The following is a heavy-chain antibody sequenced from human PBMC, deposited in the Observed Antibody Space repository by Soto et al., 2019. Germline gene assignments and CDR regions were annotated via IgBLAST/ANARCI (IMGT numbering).Heavy chain of an antibody. D-gene: IGHD2-2*01. CDR3: AKDTLVVLAARNYYYGMDV. CDR2: ISWNSGSI. CDR1: GFTFDDYA. Sequence: EVQLVESGGGLVQPGRSLRLSCAASGFTFDDYAMHWVRQAPGKGLEWVSGISWNSGSIGYADSVKGRFTISRDNAKNSLYLQMNSLRAEDTALYYCAKDTLVVLAARNYYYGMDVWGQGTTVTVSS. J-gene: IGHJ6*02. V-gene: IGHV3-9*01.